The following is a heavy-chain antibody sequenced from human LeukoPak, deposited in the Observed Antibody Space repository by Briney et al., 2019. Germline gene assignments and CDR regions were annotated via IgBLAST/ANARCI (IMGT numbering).Heavy chain of an antibody. CDR3: ARSIAAAGTPDY. V-gene: IGHV1-2*04. D-gene: IGHD6-13*01. CDR1: GYTFTGYY. Sequence: GASVEVSCKASGYTFTGYYMHWVRQAPGQGLEWMGWINPNSGGTNYAQKFQGWVTMTRDTSISTAYMELSRLRSDDTAVYYCARSIAAAGTPDYWGQGTLVTVSS. J-gene: IGHJ4*02. CDR2: INPNSGGT.